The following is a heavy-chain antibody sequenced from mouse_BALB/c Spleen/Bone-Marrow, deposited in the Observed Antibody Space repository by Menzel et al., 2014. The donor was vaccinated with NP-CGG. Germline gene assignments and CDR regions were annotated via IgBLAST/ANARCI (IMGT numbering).Heavy chain of an antibody. J-gene: IGHJ2*01. CDR1: GYTFTDYV. CDR2: IYPGSGST. V-gene: IGHV1-81*01. Sequence: QVQLQQSGPELVKPGASVKMSCKASGYTFTDYVIRWVKQRTGRGLEWIGEIYPGSGSTYYNEKFKGKATLTADKSSNTAYMELSSLTSEDSAVYFCARGGYGYHFAYWGQGTTLTVSS. CDR3: ARGGYGYHFAY. D-gene: IGHD1-2*01.